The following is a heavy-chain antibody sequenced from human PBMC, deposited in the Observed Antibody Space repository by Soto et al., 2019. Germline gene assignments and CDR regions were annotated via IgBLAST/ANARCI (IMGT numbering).Heavy chain of an antibody. Sequence: GGSLRLSCVASGFTFSSYWMHWVRQDPGKGLAWVSAINSDGSRTTYADSVKGRFTISRDNAKNTLFLEMSSLRAEDTAVYYCARPGSGYSYGSFDYWGQKTLVT. V-gene: IGHV3-74*01. D-gene: IGHD5-18*01. CDR1: GFTFSSYW. J-gene: IGHJ4*02. CDR2: INSDGSRT. CDR3: ARPGSGYSYGSFDY.